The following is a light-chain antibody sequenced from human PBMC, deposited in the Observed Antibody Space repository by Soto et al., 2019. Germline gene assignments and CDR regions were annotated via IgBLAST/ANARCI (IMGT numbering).Light chain of an antibody. CDR2: TND. CDR3: AVWDDSLTVWV. J-gene: IGLJ3*02. Sequence: QSVLTQPPSTSETPVQRVTISFSGSSSNNGRDYVYWFQQLPGTAPKLLIYTNDQRPSGVPDRFSGSQSGTSASLAISGLRSEDEAEYFCAVWDDSLTVWVFGGGTQVPVL. V-gene: IGLV1-47*02. CDR1: SSNNGRDY.